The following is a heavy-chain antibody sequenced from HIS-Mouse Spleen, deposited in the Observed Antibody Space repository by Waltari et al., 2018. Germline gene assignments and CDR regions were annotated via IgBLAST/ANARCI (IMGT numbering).Heavy chain of an antibody. Sequence: QLQLQESCPGLVKPSETLSLTCTVSGGSISLSSHYWGWLRQPPGKGLGWIGSIYYSGRTYTNPSLKSRVTISVDTSKTQFSLKLSSVTAADTAVYYCAREIPYSSSWYDWYFDLWGRGTLVTVSS. V-gene: IGHV4-39*07. CDR2: IYYSGRT. CDR3: AREIPYSSSWYDWYFDL. J-gene: IGHJ2*01. CDR1: GGSISLSSHY. D-gene: IGHD6-13*01.